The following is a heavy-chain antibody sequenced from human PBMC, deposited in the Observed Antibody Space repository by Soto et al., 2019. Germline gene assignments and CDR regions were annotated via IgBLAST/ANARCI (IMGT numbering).Heavy chain of an antibody. V-gene: IGHV1-58*01. D-gene: IGHD3-3*01. J-gene: IGHJ4*02. CDR2: LVVGSGNT. CDR1: GYRLSRYA. Sequence: GVLVKVACKTTGYRLSRYAVQWVRQARGQRLEWIGWLVVGSGNTHYAQRFLARVTLTRYMSTASTYMQLSSLRSEDTAGYYSAAVPVLRFLMCLPTYFDYSGQRTLFPVYS. CDR3: AAVPVLRFLMCLPTYFDY.